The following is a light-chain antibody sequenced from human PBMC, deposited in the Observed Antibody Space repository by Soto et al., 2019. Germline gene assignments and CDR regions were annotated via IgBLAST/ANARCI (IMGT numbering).Light chain of an antibody. J-gene: IGLJ2*01. V-gene: IGLV1-44*01. CDR3: ASWDDSLNDVV. CDR1: SSNIGSNT. Sequence: QAVVTQPPSASGPPGQRVTISCSGSSSNIGSNTVNWYQQLPRTAPKLLIYTNNQRPSGVPDRFSGSKSGTSASLAISGLQSEDEADYYCASWDDSLNDVVFGGGTKLTVL. CDR2: TNN.